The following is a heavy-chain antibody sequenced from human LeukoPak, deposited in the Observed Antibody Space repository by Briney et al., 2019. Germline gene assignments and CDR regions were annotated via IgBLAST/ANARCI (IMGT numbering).Heavy chain of an antibody. CDR3: ARTREQWQVLDY. CDR2: ISFEGSYQ. D-gene: IGHD6-19*01. J-gene: IGHJ4*02. Sequence: GGSLRLSCAGSGFSFGSYGIHWVRQAPGKGLEWVAVISFEGSYQNYADSVKGRFTISRDISKSMVFLQMNSLSVEDTAVYYCARTREQWQVLDYWGQGSLVTVSS. V-gene: IGHV3-30*03. CDR1: GFSFGSYG.